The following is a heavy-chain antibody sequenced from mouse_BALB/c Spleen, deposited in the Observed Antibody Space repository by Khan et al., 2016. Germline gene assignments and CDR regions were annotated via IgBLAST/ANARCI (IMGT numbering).Heavy chain of an antibody. D-gene: IGHD2-1*01. CDR3: GRGCNYGNLYFDV. V-gene: IGHV1-37*01. Sequence: VQLQQSGPELVKPGASVKISCQASGYSFTGYFMNWVKQSHGKSLEWIGRVNPYNGDTFYNQKFKGKASMTVDKSSRTANMELLSLTSEDSAVYYCGRGCNYGNLYFDVWRAGTTVTVSS. CDR1: GYSFTGYF. CDR2: VNPYNGDT. J-gene: IGHJ1*01.